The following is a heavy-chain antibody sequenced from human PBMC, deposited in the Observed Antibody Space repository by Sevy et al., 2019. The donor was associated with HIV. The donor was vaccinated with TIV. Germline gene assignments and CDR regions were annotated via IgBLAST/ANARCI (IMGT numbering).Heavy chain of an antibody. CDR1: GDSVSSNSAA. Sequence: KQSQTLSLTCGISGDSVSSNSAAWNWIRQSPSRGLEWLGRTYYRSKWYNDYAVSVKSRITINPDTSKNQFSLQLNSVTPEDTAVYYCARDTYYYDSSGYYSGFDYWGQGTLVTVSS. V-gene: IGHV6-1*01. J-gene: IGHJ4*02. CDR3: ARDTYYYDSSGYYSGFDY. D-gene: IGHD3-22*01. CDR2: TYYRSKWYN.